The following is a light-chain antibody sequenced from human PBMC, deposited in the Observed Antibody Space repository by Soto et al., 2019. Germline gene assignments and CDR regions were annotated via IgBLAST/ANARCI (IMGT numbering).Light chain of an antibody. J-gene: IGKJ1*01. Sequence: QMTQSPSTLSASVGDRVTITCRASESISTWLAWYQQKPGKAPKLLIYKASSLQSGVPSRFSGSGSGTDFTLTISSLQPDDVATYYCQQYNSHRTFGQGTKVEIK. CDR2: KAS. V-gene: IGKV1-5*03. CDR1: ESISTW. CDR3: QQYNSHRT.